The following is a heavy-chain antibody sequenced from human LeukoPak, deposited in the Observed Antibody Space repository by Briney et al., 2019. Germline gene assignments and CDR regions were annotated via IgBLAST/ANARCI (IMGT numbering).Heavy chain of an antibody. V-gene: IGHV3-64*04. CDR2: ITSSGDST. J-gene: IGHJ4*02. CDR3: ARDISSSWYVTFDY. CDR1: GFTFSSYA. Sequence: PGGSLRLSCSASGFTFSSYAMYWVRQAPGKGLEYVSAITSSGDSTHYADSVEGRFTISRDNSINTLYLQMNSLRAEDTAVYYCARDISSSWYVTFDYWGQGTLVSVSS. D-gene: IGHD6-13*01.